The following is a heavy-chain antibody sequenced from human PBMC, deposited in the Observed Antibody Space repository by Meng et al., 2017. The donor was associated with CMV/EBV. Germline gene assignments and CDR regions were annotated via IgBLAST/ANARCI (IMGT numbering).Heavy chain of an antibody. J-gene: IGHJ4*02. CDR2: INHSGST. CDR1: GGSFSGYY. Sequence: VQLRSGGPVLWQPSETLSLTCAVYGGSFSGYYWSWIRQPPGKGLEWIGEINHSGSTNYNPSLKSRVTISVDTSKNQFSLKLSSVTAADTAVYYCARVWDSGWDYWGQGTLVTVSS. CDR3: ARVWDSGWDY. D-gene: IGHD3-22*01. V-gene: IGHV4-34*01.